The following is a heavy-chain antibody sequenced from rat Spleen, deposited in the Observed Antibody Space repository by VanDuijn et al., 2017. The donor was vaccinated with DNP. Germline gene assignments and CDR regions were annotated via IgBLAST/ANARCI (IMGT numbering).Heavy chain of an antibody. CDR1: GFNFNDYW. V-gene: IGHV4-2*01. D-gene: IGHD1-10*01. CDR2: INEDSNTI. CDR3: GRNNYYTLDV. J-gene: IGHJ4*01. Sequence: EVKLVESGGGLVQPGGSLRLSCSASGFNFNDYWMGWVRQAPGKGLEWIGEINEDSNTINYTPSLKDKFTISRDNAQNTLYLQMSKLGSEDTAIYFCGRNNYYTLDVWGQGASVTVSS.